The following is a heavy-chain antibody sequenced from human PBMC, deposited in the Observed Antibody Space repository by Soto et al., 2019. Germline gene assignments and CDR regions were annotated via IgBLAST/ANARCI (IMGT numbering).Heavy chain of an antibody. D-gene: IGHD1-26*01. CDR3: ARDRRSGSDADAFDI. J-gene: IGHJ3*02. CDR2: IIPILGIA. Sequence: QVQLVQSGAEVKKPGSSVKVSCKASGGTFSSYTISWVRQAPGQGLEWMGRIIPILGIANYAQKFQGRVTITADKSTSTAYMELSSLRSEDTAVYYCARDRRSGSDADAFDIWGQGTMVTVSS. CDR1: GGTFSSYT. V-gene: IGHV1-69*08.